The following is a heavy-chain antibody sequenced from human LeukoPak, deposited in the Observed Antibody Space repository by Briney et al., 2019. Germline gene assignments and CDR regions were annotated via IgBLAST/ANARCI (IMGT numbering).Heavy chain of an antibody. CDR1: GGSFSGYY. CDR3: ARLRPNYQLLYPRDSWFDP. D-gene: IGHD2-2*02. V-gene: IGHV4-34*01. CDR2: INHSGST. Sequence: SETLSLTCAVYGGSFSGYYWSWIRQPPGKGLEWIGEINHSGSTNYNPSLKSRVTISVDTSKNQFSLKLSSVTAADTAVYYCARLRPNYQLLYPRDSWFDPWGQGTLVTVSS. J-gene: IGHJ5*02.